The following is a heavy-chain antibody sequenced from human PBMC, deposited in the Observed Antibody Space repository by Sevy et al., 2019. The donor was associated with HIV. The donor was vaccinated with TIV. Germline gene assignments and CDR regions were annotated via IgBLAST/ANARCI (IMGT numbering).Heavy chain of an antibody. J-gene: IGHJ4*02. CDR3: AKYPYDSSGYYFDY. CDR1: GFTLSSYD. D-gene: IGHD3-22*01. V-gene: IGHV3-23*01. CDR2: ISGSGGST. Sequence: GGSLRLSCAASGFTLSSYDMSWVRQAPGKGLEWVSAISGSGGSTYYADSVKGRFTISRDNSKNTLYLQMNSLRAEDTAVYYCAKYPYDSSGYYFDYWGQGPLVTVSS.